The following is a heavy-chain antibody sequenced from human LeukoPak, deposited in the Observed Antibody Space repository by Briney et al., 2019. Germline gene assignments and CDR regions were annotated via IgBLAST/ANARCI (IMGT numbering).Heavy chain of an antibody. J-gene: IGHJ6*03. CDR3: ARDGRFPYYYMDV. CDR1: GGSISSYY. V-gene: IGHV4-59*01. CDR2: IYYSGST. D-gene: IGHD3-3*01. Sequence: PSETLSLTCTVSGGSISSYYWSWIRQPPGKGLEWIGYIYYSGSTNYNPSLKSRVTISVDTSKNQFSLKLSSVTAADTAVYYCARDGRFPYYYMDVWGKGTTVTVSS.